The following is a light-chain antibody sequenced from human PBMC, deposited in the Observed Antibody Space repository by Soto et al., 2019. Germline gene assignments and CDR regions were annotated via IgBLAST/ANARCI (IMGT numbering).Light chain of an antibody. Sequence: QSALTQPPSASGSPGQSVTISCTGTSSDVGGYNYVSWYQQHPGKAPKLMIYEVSKRPSGVPDRFSGSKSGNTASLTVSGLQGEDEAHYYCSSYAGSNNVVFGGGTTLTVL. CDR1: SSDVGGYNY. V-gene: IGLV2-8*01. CDR2: EVS. J-gene: IGLJ2*01. CDR3: SSYAGSNNVV.